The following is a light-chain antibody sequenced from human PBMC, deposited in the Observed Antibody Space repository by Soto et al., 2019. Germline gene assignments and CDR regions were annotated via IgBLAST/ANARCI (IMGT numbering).Light chain of an antibody. Sequence: QSALTQPASVSGSPGQSITISCTGTSSDVGGYNSVSWYQQHPGTAPKLLIYDVRNRPSGVSNRFPGSQSANTASLTISGLQAEDEADYYCSSYTTSTTYVFGTGTKVTVL. CDR2: DVR. V-gene: IGLV2-14*01. CDR3: SSYTTSTTYV. J-gene: IGLJ1*01. CDR1: SSDVGGYNS.